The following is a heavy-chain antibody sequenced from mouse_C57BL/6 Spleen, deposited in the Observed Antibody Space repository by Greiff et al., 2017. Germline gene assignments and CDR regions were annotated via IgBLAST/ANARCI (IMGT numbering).Heavy chain of an antibody. V-gene: IGHV1-69*01. J-gene: IGHJ4*01. Sequence: VQLQQPGAELVMPGASVTLSCKASGYTFTSYWMHWVKQRPGQGLEWIGEIDPSDSYTNYNQKFKGKSTLTVDKSSSTAYMQLSSLTSEDSAVYYCARPGANYHYAMDYWGQGTSVTVSS. CDR2: IDPSDSYT. CDR1: GYTFTSYW. CDR3: ARPGANYHYAMDY. D-gene: IGHD1-1*01.